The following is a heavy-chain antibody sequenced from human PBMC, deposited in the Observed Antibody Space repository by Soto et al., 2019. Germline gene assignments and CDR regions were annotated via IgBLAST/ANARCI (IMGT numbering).Heavy chain of an antibody. D-gene: IGHD3-10*01. CDR2: IDHSGST. J-gene: IGHJ5*02. V-gene: IGHV4-38-2*02. CDR3: ARDLGFRFDP. CDR1: GYSISSGYY. Sequence: SETLSLTCAVSGYSISSGYYWGWIRQPPGKGLEWIGSIDHSGSTYYNPSLKSRVTISVDTSKNQFSLKLSSVTAADTAVYYSARDLGFRFDPWGQGTLVTVSS.